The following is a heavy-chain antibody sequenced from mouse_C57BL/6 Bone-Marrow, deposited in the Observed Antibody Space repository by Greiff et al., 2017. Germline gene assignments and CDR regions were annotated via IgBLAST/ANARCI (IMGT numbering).Heavy chain of an antibody. CDR2: IDPENGDT. CDR1: GFNIKDDY. J-gene: IGHJ2*01. V-gene: IGHV14-4*01. CDR3: TTGLYYGSSYVGY. D-gene: IGHD1-1*01. Sequence: VQLQQSGAELVRPGASVKLSCTASGFNIKDDYMTWVKQRPEQGLEWIGWIDPENGDTEYASKFQGKATITADTSSNTAYLQLSSLSSEDTAVYYCTTGLYYGSSYVGYWGQGTTLTVSS.